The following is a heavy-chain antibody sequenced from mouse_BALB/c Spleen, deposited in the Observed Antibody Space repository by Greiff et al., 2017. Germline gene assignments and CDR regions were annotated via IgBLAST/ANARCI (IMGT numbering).Heavy chain of an antibody. Sequence: QVQLQQSGPELVKPGASVRISCKASGYTFTSYYIHWVKQRPGQGLEWIGWIYPGNVNTKYNEKFKGKATLTADKSSSTAYMQLSSLTSEDSAVYFCAREITPGYFDYWGQGTTRTVSS. CDR1: GYTFTSYY. J-gene: IGHJ2*01. D-gene: IGHD2-4*01. CDR3: AREITPGYFDY. V-gene: IGHV1S56*01. CDR2: IYPGNVNT.